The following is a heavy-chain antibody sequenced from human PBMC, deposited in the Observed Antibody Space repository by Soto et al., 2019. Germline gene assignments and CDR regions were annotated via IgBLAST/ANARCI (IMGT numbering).Heavy chain of an antibody. Sequence: QVQLVESGGGVVQPGRSLRLSCAASGFTFSSYAMHWVRQAPGKGLEWVAVISYDGSNKYYADSVKGRFTISRDNSKNTLYLQMNSPRAEDTAVYYCAREFGVVTPGAYWGQGTLVTVSS. V-gene: IGHV3-30-3*01. D-gene: IGHD3-3*01. CDR2: ISYDGSNK. J-gene: IGHJ4*02. CDR1: GFTFSSYA. CDR3: AREFGVVTPGAY.